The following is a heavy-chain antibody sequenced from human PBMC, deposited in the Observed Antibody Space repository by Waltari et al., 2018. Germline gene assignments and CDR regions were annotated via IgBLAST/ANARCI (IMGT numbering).Heavy chain of an antibody. Sequence: QVQLQESGPGLVKPSETLSLTCAVSGYSISRGYYWGWIRQPPGKGLEWIGSIYHSGSTYYNPSLKSRVTISVDTSKNQFSLKLSSVTAADTAVYYCARGGDYDFWSGYPFDYWGQGTLVTVSS. CDR2: IYHSGST. J-gene: IGHJ4*02. D-gene: IGHD3-3*01. CDR3: ARGGDYDFWSGYPFDY. V-gene: IGHV4-38-2*01. CDR1: GYSISRGYY.